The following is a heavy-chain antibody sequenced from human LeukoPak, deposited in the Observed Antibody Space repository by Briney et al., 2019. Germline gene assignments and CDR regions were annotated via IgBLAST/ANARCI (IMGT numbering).Heavy chain of an antibody. CDR3: ARHPAGTLVPFDY. CDR1: GFSFSSYS. J-gene: IGHJ4*02. D-gene: IGHD6-13*01. CDR2: ISSSSSTI. Sequence: GGSLRLSCTASGFSFSSYSMNWVRQAPGKGLEWVSYISSSSSTIYYADSVKGRFTISRDNAKNSLYLQMNSLRAEDTAVYYCARHPAGTLVPFDYWGQGTLVTVSS. V-gene: IGHV3-48*04.